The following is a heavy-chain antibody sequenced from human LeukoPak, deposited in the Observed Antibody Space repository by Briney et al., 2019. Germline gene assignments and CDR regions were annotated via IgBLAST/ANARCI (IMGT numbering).Heavy chain of an antibody. V-gene: IGHV1-46*01. J-gene: IGHJ6*02. CDR2: IDPSYRRA. Sequence: ASVKVSCKTSGYTFTTYFIHWVRQAPGQGLEWMGKIDPSYRRAFYAQKFQGRVTMTRDTSTSTVYMELSSLTSEDTAVYFCARVMGYCTVSSCPGMNVWGQGTTVTVSS. CDR1: GYTFTTYF. D-gene: IGHD2-8*02. CDR3: ARVMGYCTVSSCPGMNV.